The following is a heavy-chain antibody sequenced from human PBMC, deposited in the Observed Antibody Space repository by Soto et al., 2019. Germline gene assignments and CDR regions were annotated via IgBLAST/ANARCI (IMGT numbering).Heavy chain of an antibody. CDR2: ISSSSSYI. CDR1: GFTFSSYS. D-gene: IGHD2-2*01. V-gene: IGHV3-21*01. J-gene: IGHJ6*02. CDR3: ARDRIVVVPAANLGYYYYYGMDV. Sequence: GGSLRLSCAASGFTFSSYSMNWVRQAPGKGLEWVSSISSSSSYIYYADSVKGRFTISRDNAKNSLYLQMNSLRAEDTAVYYCARDRIVVVPAANLGYYYYYGMDVWGQGTTVTVSS.